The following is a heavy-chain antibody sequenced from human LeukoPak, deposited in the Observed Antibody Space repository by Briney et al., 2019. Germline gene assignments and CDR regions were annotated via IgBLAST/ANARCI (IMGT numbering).Heavy chain of an antibody. D-gene: IGHD4-17*01. Sequence: SETLSLTCTVSGGSISSGSYYWSWIRQPAGKGLEWIGRIYTSGSTNYNPSLKSRVTISVDTSKNQFSLKLSSVTAADTAVYYCARVGPLTSYGDYPDAFDIRGQGAMVTVSS. V-gene: IGHV4-61*02. CDR2: IYTSGST. CDR1: GGSISSGSYY. CDR3: ARVGPLTSYGDYPDAFDI. J-gene: IGHJ3*02.